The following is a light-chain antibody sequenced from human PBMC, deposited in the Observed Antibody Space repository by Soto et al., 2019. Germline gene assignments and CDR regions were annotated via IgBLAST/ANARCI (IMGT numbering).Light chain of an antibody. CDR1: QSVNTNY. V-gene: IGKV3-20*01. CDR2: GTS. J-gene: IGKJ2*03. CDR3: QQYGSSPLYS. Sequence: EIVLTQSPGTLSLSPGERATLSCRASQSVNTNYLAWYQQKPGQAPRLLIYGTSTRASGIPGRFSGSGSGTDFTLTISRLEPEDFAVYYCQQYGSSPLYSFGQGTKLEI.